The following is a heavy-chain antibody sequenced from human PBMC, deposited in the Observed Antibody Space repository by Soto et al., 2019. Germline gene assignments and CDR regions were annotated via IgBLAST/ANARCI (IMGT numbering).Heavy chain of an antibody. CDR3: ARDLAAGDY. V-gene: IGHV1-46*01. D-gene: IGHD6-13*01. CDR1: GYTFINYY. CDR2: FNPTSGST. J-gene: IGHJ4*02. Sequence: QVQLVQSGAEVKKPGASVKLSCKASGYTFINYYIHWVRQAPGQGLEWMGIFNPTSGSTNSAQKCQGRVTLTMDTSTRTVYMELSSLRFDDTAVYYCARDLAAGDYWGQGTLVTVSS.